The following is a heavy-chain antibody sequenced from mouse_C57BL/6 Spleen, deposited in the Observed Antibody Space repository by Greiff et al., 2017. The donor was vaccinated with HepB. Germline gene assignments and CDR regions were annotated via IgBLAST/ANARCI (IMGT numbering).Heavy chain of an antibody. CDR1: GYAFSSSW. Sequence: QVQLKQSGPELVKPGASVKISCKASGYAFSSSWMNWVKQRPGKGLEWIGRIYPGDGDTNYNGKFKGKATLTADKSSSTAYMQLSSLTSEDSAVCFCARSGGNPFDYWGQGTTLTVSS. D-gene: IGHD1-1*02. J-gene: IGHJ2*01. CDR3: ARSGGNPFDY. V-gene: IGHV1-82*01. CDR2: IYPGDGDT.